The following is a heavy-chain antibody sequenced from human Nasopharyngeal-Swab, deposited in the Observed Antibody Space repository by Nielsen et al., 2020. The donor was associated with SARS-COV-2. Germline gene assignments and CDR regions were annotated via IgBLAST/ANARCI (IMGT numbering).Heavy chain of an antibody. CDR3: ARGLRVLGNFDY. V-gene: IGHV3-30*03. D-gene: IGHD7-27*01. CDR2: ISYDGINK. CDR1: GFIFSSYG. Sequence: GGSLRLSCAASGFIFSSYGMHWVRQAPGKGLEWVAVISYDGINKYNADSVKGRFTISRDNSKDTLYLQMNSLRAEDTAVYYCARGLRVLGNFDYWGQGTLVTVSS. J-gene: IGHJ4*02.